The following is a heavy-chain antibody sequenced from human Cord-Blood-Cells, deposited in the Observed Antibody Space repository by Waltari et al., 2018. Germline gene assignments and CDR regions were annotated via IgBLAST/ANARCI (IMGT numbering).Heavy chain of an antibody. Sequence: EVQLVPSGAEVKKLGESLKLYCKGLGYSFTIYRIRSVRQLPGKGLERMGIIYPGDSDTRYGPSFQGQVTISADKSISTAYLQWSSLKASDTAMYYCARHKTPSYYYYYYMDVWGKGTTVTVSS. CDR3: ARHKTPSYYYYYYMDV. J-gene: IGHJ6*03. CDR1: GYSFTIYR. CDR2: IYPGDSDT. V-gene: IGHV5-51*01.